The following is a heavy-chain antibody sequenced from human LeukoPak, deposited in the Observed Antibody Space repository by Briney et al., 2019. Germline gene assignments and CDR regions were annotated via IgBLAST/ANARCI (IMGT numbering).Heavy chain of an antibody. D-gene: IGHD3-22*01. Sequence: GESLKISCKGSGYSFTSYWIGWVRQMPGKGLEWMGIIYPGDSDTRYNPSFQGQVTISADKSISTAYLQWSSLKASDTAMYYCARTYYYDSSVYDKGASFDYWGQGTLVTVSS. CDR3: ARTYYYDSSVYDKGASFDY. CDR2: IYPGDSDT. J-gene: IGHJ4*02. CDR1: GYSFTSYW. V-gene: IGHV5-51*01.